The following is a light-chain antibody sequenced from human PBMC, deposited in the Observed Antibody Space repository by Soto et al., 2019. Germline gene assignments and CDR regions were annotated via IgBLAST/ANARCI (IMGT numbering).Light chain of an antibody. CDR2: STN. V-gene: IGLV8-61*01. J-gene: IGLJ3*02. Sequence: QTVVTQEPSFAVSPGGTVTLTCGLSSGSVSTNYYPSWYQQTPGQAPRTLIYSTNTRSSGVPDRFSGSILGNKAALTITGAQADDESDYYCVLYMGSGIGVFGGGTTLTVL. CDR3: VLYMGSGIGV. CDR1: SGSVSTNYY.